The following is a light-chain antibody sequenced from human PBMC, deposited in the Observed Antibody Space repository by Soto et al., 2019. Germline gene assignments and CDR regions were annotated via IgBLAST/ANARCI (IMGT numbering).Light chain of an antibody. J-gene: IGLJ2*01. CDR3: PPYDSSLSGYVV. V-gene: IGLV1-40*01. Sequence: QSVLTQPPSVSGAPGQRVTISCTGSSSNIGAGYDVHWYQQLPGTAPKLLIYGNSNRPSGVPDRFSGSKSGTSASLAITGLQAEDEADSYCPPYDSSLSGYVVFGGGTKLTVL. CDR2: GNS. CDR1: SSNIGAGYD.